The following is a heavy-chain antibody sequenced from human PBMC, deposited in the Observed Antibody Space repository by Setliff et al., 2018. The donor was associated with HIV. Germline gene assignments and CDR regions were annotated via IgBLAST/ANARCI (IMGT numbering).Heavy chain of an antibody. D-gene: IGHD2-15*01. CDR1: KITFKTYS. Sequence: PGESLTISCVASKITFKTYSMNWVRQAPGKGLEWVSYISGSDGTVFYADSVRGRFIISRDDAKNSLYLQMNSLRAEDTAVYYCARGYPHYCSGGICVPRFYYFDYWGQGTLVTV. CDR2: ISGSDGTV. V-gene: IGHV3-48*04. J-gene: IGHJ4*02. CDR3: ARGYPHYCSGGICVPRFYYFDY.